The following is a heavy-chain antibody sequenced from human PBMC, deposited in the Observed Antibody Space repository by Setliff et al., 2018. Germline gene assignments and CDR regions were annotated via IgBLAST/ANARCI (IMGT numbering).Heavy chain of an antibody. CDR3: AREATGFRGFDY. V-gene: IGHV3-7*01. Sequence: PGESLKISCAASALTFSRYWMKWVRQAPGKGLEWVADIRQDGNEIYYADSVKGRFTISRDNTQNSLYLQMNSLRAEDTAVYYCAREATGFRGFDYWGQGTLVTVSS. CDR1: ALTFSRYW. CDR2: IRQDGNEI. J-gene: IGHJ4*02. D-gene: IGHD3-10*01.